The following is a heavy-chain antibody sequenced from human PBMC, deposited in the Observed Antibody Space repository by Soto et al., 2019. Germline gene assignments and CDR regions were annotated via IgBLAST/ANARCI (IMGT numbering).Heavy chain of an antibody. V-gene: IGHV5-51*01. CDR3: ARRDYYDSTAYFS. CDR2: VYPDDSDT. Sequence: GESLKISCKGSGYTFTDFWIAWVRQMPGKGLEWMGLVYPDDSDTRYSPSLQGQVTISADKSISTAYLQWRSLKASDTAMYYCARRDYYDSTAYFSWGQGTLVTVSS. J-gene: IGHJ5*02. CDR1: GYTFTDFW. D-gene: IGHD3-22*01.